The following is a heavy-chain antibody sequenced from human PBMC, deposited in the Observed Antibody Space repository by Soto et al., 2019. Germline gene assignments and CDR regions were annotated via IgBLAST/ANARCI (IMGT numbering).Heavy chain of an antibody. J-gene: IGHJ2*01. CDR1: GFTFGAFA. CDR2: LSGGGGST. CDR3: AKSPRATTVVTRYWYFDL. V-gene: IGHV3-23*01. D-gene: IGHD4-17*01. Sequence: GGSLRLSCAASGFTFGAFAMAWVRQRPGNGLEWVSSLSGGGGSTYYNNSVRGRFTISRDNSNSTLFLQMNNLRAEDTAVYFCAKSPRATTVVTRYWYFDLCGRATLVTLSS.